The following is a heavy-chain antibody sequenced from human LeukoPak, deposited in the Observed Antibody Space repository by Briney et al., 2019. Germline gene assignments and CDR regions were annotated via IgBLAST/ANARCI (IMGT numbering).Heavy chain of an antibody. CDR3: ARDGRLGTYYYYYYMDV. Sequence: PSETLSLTCAVYGGSFSGYYWSWIRQPPGKGLEWIGEINHSGSTNYNPSLKSRVTISVDTSKNQFSLKLSSVTAADTAVYYCARDGRLGTYYYYYYMDVWGKGTTVTVSS. V-gene: IGHV4-34*01. J-gene: IGHJ6*03. D-gene: IGHD1-14*01. CDR2: INHSGST. CDR1: GGSFSGYY.